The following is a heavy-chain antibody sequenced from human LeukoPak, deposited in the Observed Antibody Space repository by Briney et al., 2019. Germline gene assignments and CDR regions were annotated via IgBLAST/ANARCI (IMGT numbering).Heavy chain of an antibody. Sequence: ASVKVSFKASGYTFTVYYIHWVRQAPGQGLEWMGWINPNSGGTNYAQKFQGRVTMTRDTSISTAYMELSRLRSDDTAVYYCAREYSRANYDILTGYGNWFDPWGQGTLVTVSS. J-gene: IGHJ5*02. CDR1: GYTFTVYY. D-gene: IGHD3-9*01. CDR2: INPNSGGT. CDR3: AREYSRANYDILTGYGNWFDP. V-gene: IGHV1-2*02.